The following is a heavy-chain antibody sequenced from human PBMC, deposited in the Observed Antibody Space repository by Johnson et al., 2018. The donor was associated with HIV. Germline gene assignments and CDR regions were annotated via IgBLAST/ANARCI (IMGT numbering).Heavy chain of an antibody. CDR1: GFTVSSNY. CDR2: IYSGGST. V-gene: IGHV3-66*01. CDR3: AKDRHYTTFNAFDI. J-gene: IGHJ3*02. Sequence: VQLVESGGGLVQPGGSLRLSCAASGFTVSSNYMSWVRQAPGKGLEWVSVIYSGGSTYYADSVKGRFTISRDNSKNTMYLQMNSLTGEDTAVYYCAKDRHYTTFNAFDIWGQGTTVTVSS. D-gene: IGHD4-11*01.